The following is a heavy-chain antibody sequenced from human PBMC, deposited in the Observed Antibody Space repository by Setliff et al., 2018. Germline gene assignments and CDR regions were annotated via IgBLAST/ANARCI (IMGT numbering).Heavy chain of an antibody. CDR1: GFTFSSYS. CDR3: TSLRGNTAILN. CDR2: ISSGSTI. Sequence: GGSLRLSCAASGFTFSSYSMNWVRQAPGKGLEWVSYISSGSTIYYADSVKGRLTISRDNAKNSLYLQMNSLRAEDTAIYYCTSLRGNTAILNWGQGTLVTVSS. V-gene: IGHV3-48*01. D-gene: IGHD5-18*01. J-gene: IGHJ4*02.